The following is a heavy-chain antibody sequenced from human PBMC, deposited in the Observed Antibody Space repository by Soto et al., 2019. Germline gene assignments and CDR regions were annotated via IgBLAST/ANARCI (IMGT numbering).Heavy chain of an antibody. V-gene: IGHV1-69*13. D-gene: IGHD3-16*01. CDR2: IIPFFKAT. Sequence: SVKVSCKASGYTFTSYAMHWVRQAPGQGLEWMGGIIPFFKATNYAQKFQGRVTITADDSTSTAYMDLYSLRSEDTAVYYCARDVPLNYYDGTFSYYAMDVWGQGTTVTVSS. J-gene: IGHJ6*02. CDR3: ARDVPLNYYDGTFSYYAMDV. CDR1: GYTFTSYA.